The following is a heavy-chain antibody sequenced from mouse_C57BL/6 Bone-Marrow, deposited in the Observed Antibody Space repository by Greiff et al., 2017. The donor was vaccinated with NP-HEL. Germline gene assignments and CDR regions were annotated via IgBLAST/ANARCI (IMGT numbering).Heavy chain of an antibody. CDR2: ISDGGSYT. V-gene: IGHV5-4*01. J-gene: IGHJ2*01. D-gene: IGHD1-1*01. Sequence: EVQVVESGGGLVKPGGSLKLSCAASGFTFSSYAMSWVRQTPEKRLEWVATISDGGSYTYYPANVKGRFTISRANAKNNLYLQMSHLKSEDTAMDYCARDRELRFCYNFDYWGQGTTLTVSS. CDR3: ARDRELRFCYNFDY. CDR1: GFTFSSYA.